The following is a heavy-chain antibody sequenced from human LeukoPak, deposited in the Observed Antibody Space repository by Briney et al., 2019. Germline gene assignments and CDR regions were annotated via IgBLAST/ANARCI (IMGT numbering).Heavy chain of an antibody. V-gene: IGHV3-23*01. CDR2: IRASDDTT. D-gene: IGHD2-2*02. J-gene: IGHJ4*02. CDR1: GFTFSTSA. CDR3: RFYTRGALY. Sequence: GGSLTLSCQVFGFTFSTSAISWVRQAPRKGLEWVSGIRASDDTTYYVDSVKGRFTVSRDNSKNTLYLQMNSLRVEDTAVQYSRFYTRGALYWGQG.